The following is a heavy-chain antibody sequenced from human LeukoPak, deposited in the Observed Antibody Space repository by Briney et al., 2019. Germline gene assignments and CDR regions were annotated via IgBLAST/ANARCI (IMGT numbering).Heavy chain of an antibody. J-gene: IGHJ6*02. D-gene: IGHD3-22*01. CDR3: AKTYYYDSSGYSKPYYYYDMDV. CDR2: ISGSGGNT. CDR1: GFTFSNYA. Sequence: GGSLRLSCAASGFTFSNYAMNWVRQAPGKGLEWVSGISGSGGNTYYADSVKGRFTLSRDSSKNTLYLQMNSLRAEDTAVYYCAKTYYYDSSGYSKPYYYYDMDVWGQGTTVTVSS. V-gene: IGHV3-23*01.